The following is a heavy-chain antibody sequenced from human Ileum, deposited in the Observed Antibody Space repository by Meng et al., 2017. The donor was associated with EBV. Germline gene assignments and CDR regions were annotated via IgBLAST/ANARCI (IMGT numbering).Heavy chain of an antibody. V-gene: IGHV4-4*02. CDR2: VYHDGAT. D-gene: IGHD3-10*01. CDR1: GDSVSGSDW. CDR3: ARSSPIVRGLDY. Sequence: VRLPEWGPVPVKPSGTLSLTFAVSGDSVSGSDWWSWVRQPPGKGLEWIGEVYHDGATNYHPSLKSRVTISLDKSKNEVNLHLNSLTAADTAVYFCARSSPIVRGLDYWGQGTLVTVSS. J-gene: IGHJ4*02.